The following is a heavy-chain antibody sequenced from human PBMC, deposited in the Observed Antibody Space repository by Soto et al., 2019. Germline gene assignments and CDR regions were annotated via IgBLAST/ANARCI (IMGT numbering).Heavy chain of an antibody. CDR1: GFTFSSYA. D-gene: IGHD3-22*01. Sequence: VGSLRLSCAASGFTFSSYAMSWVRQAPGKGLEWVSAISGSGGSTYYADSVKGRFTISRDNSKNTLYLQMNSLRAEDTAVYYCAKDLFKTYYYDSSGYPVMDPWGQGTLVTVSS. V-gene: IGHV3-23*01. J-gene: IGHJ5*02. CDR3: AKDLFKTYYYDSSGYPVMDP. CDR2: ISGSGGST.